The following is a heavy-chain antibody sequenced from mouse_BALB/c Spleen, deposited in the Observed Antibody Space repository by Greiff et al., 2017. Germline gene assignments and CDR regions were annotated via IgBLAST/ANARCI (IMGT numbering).Heavy chain of an antibody. D-gene: IGHD2-1*01. CDR2: INPSNGRT. J-gene: IGHJ2*01. CDR1: GYTFTSYW. Sequence: QVQLQQSGAELMKPGASVKISCKASGYTFTSYWMHWVKQRPGQGLEWIGEINPSNGRTNYNEKFKSKATLTVDKSSSTAYMQLSSPTSEDSAVYYCANGNYFDYWGQGTTLTVSS. CDR3: ANGNYFDY. V-gene: IGHV1S81*02.